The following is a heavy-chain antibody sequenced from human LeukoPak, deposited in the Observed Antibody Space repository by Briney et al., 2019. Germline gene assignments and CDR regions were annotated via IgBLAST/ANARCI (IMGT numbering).Heavy chain of an antibody. J-gene: IGHJ4*02. CDR1: GVTISSYY. CDR3: ARGMIAASPWDY. CDR2: ISSSGSTI. V-gene: IGHV3-11*01. Sequence: LSLTCTASGVTISSYYWSWIRQPPGKGLEWVSYISSSGSTIYYADSVKGRFTISRDNAKNSLYLQMNSLRAEDTAVYYCARGMIAASPWDYWGQGTLVTVSS. D-gene: IGHD6-6*01.